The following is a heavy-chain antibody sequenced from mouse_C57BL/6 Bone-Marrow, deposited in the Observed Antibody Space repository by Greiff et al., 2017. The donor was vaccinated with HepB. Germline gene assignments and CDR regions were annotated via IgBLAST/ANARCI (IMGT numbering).Heavy chain of an antibody. D-gene: IGHD1-1*01. CDR2: INPNNGGT. CDR3: ARSGYYGSSGYYFDD. Sequence: EVQLQQSGPELVKPGASVKIPCKASGYTFTDYNMDWVKQSHGKSLEWIGDINPNNGGTIYNQKFKGKATLTVDKSSSTAYMELRSLTSEDTAVYYCARSGYYGSSGYYFDDWGQGTTLTVSS. J-gene: IGHJ2*01. V-gene: IGHV1-18*01. CDR1: GYTFTDYN.